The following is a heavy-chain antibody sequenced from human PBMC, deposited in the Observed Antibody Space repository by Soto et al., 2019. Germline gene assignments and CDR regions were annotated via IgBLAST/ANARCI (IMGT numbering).Heavy chain of an antibody. CDR1: GYSFSTYW. V-gene: IGHV5-51*01. CDR3: ARHSLATQPGDY. D-gene: IGHD5-12*01. CDR2: IYPGDSDT. J-gene: IGHJ4*02. Sequence: GESLKISCKAPGYSFSTYWIAWVRQRPGKGLDWMGIIYPGDSDTRYSPSFQGQVTISVDNSIDTAYLEWTTLRASDSAMYYCARHSLATQPGDYWGQGTRVTVS.